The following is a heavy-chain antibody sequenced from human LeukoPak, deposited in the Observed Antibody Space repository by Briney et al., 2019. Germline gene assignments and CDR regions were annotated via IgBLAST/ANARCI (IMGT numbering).Heavy chain of an antibody. CDR3: TRRGTRPMYFFEY. D-gene: IGHD3-16*01. V-gene: IGHV3-49*03. J-gene: IGHJ4*02. CDR2: IRSGGTT. Sequence: GGSLRLSRRNSGFTFGDSGMSWFRQGPGKGLGWVGFIRSGGTTEYAAPVKGRFTISRDDSQSIADLQMNSLKTDDTAVYYCTRRGTRPMYFFEYWGRGTLVAVSS. CDR1: GFTFGDSG.